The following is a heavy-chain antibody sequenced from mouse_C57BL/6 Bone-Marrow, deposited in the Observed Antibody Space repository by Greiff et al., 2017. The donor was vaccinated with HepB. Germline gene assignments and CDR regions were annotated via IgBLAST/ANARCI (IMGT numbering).Heavy chain of an antibody. J-gene: IGHJ2*01. D-gene: IGHD1-1*01. CDR1: GFNIKDYY. CDR2: IDPEDGET. V-gene: IGHV14-2*01. Sequence: VQLQQSGAELVKPGASVKLSCTASGFNIKDYYMHWVKQRTEQGLEWIGRIDPEDGETKYAPKFQGKTTITADTSSNTAYLQLSSLTAEDTSVYYYARRGGYYGSSWYYFDYWGQGTTLTVSS. CDR3: ARRGGYYGSSWYYFDY.